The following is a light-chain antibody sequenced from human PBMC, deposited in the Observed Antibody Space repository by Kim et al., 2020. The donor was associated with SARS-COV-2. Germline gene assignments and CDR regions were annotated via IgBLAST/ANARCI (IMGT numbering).Light chain of an antibody. CDR3: QAWDSRTVV. J-gene: IGLJ2*01. CDR1: KLGDKN. CDR2: EDN. Sequence: SYELTQPPSVSVSPGQTASITCSGVKLGDKNVCWYQQKPGQSPVLVIYEDNKRPSGIPERVSGSNSGNTATLNISGTQAMDEADYFCQAWDSRTVVFGG. V-gene: IGLV3-1*01.